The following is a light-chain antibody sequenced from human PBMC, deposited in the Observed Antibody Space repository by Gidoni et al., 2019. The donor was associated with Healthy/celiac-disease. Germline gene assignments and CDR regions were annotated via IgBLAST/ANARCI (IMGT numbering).Light chain of an antibody. CDR1: QSSSSW. Sequence: DIQENQSPSTLSAPVGDRVTITCRASQSSSSWLAWYQQKPGKAPKLLIYDASSLESGVPSRFSGSGSGTEFTLTISSLQPDDFGTYYCKQYNSYSQTFGQGTKVEIK. CDR2: DAS. V-gene: IGKV1-5*01. CDR3: KQYNSYSQT. J-gene: IGKJ1*01.